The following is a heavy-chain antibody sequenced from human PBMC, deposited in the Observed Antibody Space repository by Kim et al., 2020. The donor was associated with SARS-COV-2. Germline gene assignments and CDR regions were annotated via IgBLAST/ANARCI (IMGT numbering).Heavy chain of an antibody. D-gene: IGHD1-26*01. Sequence: GGSLRLSCAASGFTFNTYGMHWVRQAPGKGLEWVAVISYDGSNKYYADSVKCRFTISRDNSKNTLYLQMNSLRIEDTAVYYCAKSFSGSYFGYDYWGQGTLVTVS. J-gene: IGHJ4*02. CDR1: GFTFNTYG. V-gene: IGHV3-30*18. CDR2: ISYDGSNK. CDR3: AKSFSGSYFGYDY.